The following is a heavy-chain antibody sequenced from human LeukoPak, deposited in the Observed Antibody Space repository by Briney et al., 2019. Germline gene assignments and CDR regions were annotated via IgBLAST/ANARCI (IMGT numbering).Heavy chain of an antibody. D-gene: IGHD2-15*01. V-gene: IGHV4-31*03. CDR1: GGSISSGGYY. Sequence: SQTLTLTCTVSGGSISSGGYYWSWLRQHPGKGLVWLGYIYYSGSPYYNPYLKSRVTISVDTSKNQFSLKRSSVTAADAAVYYCARGQYCSGGSCYSDWFDPWGQGTLVTVSS. CDR3: ARGQYCSGGSCYSDWFDP. CDR2: IYYSGSP. J-gene: IGHJ5*02.